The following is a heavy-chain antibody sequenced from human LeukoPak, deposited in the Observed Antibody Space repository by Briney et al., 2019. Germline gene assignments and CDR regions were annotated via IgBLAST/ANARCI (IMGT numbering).Heavy chain of an antibody. CDR1: GYSFSSHW. CDR3: ARPGYYGSATYPCFFDF. D-gene: IGHD3-10*01. V-gene: IGHV5-51*01. CDR2: IYPGDCDT. Sequence: ESRQISCKSSGYSFSSHWIGWVRQRPGKGLEWIGIIYPGDCDTKYSPSLQGQVTISVDKSISTAHMQWSSLKASDTAIYYCARPGYYGSATYPCFFDFWGQGTLVTVSS. J-gene: IGHJ4*02.